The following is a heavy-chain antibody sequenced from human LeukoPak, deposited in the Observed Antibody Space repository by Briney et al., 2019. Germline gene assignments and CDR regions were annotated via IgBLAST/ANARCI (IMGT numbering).Heavy chain of an antibody. D-gene: IGHD6-19*01. V-gene: IGHV5-51*01. J-gene: IGHJ4*02. CDR1: GYIFTNYW. CDR2: IYPGDSDT. Sequence: GESLKISCKGSGYIFTNYWIGWVRQVPGKGLEWMGIIYPGDSDTRYSPSFQGQVTISADKSISTAYLQWSSLKASDTAMYYCASGRRGAVAGTGELFDYWGQGTLVTVSS. CDR3: ASGRRGAVAGTGELFDY.